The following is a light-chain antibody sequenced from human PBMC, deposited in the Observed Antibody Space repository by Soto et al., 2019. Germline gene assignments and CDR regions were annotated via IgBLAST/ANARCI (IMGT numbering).Light chain of an antibody. J-gene: IGLJ1*01. Sequence: QSVLTQPASVSGSPGQSITISCTVTSSDVGGYNYVSWYQQHPGKAPKLMIYDVSNRPSGVSNRFSGSKSGNTASLTISGLQAEDEADYYCSSYTSSTYYVFGTGTKLTVL. CDR3: SSYTSSTYYV. CDR1: SSDVGGYNY. CDR2: DVS. V-gene: IGLV2-14*01.